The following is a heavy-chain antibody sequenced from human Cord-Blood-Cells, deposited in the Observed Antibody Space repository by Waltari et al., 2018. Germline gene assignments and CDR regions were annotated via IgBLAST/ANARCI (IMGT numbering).Heavy chain of an antibody. J-gene: IGHJ6*02. CDR3: ARGRGSSGMDV. V-gene: IGHV3-48*01. Sequence: EVQLVESGGGLVQPGGSLRLSCAASGFTFSIDRRNWVRQAPGKGLEWVSDISSSSSTIYYADSVKGRFTISRDNAKNSLYLQMNSLRAEDTAVYYCARGRGSSGMDVWGQGTTVTVSS. CDR1: GFTFSIDR. D-gene: IGHD6-6*01. CDR2: ISSSSSTI.